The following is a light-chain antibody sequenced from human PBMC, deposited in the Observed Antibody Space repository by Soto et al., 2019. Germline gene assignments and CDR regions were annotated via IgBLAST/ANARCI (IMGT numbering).Light chain of an antibody. CDR3: QQYKNYLT. Sequence: DIQMTQSPSTLSASVGDRVTITCRASQRISTWLAWYQQKPGKAPKGLIYGASSLESGVPSRFSGSGSGTEFTLPISSLQPDDFATYYCQQYKNYLTFGPGTKVDI. V-gene: IGKV1-5*01. J-gene: IGKJ3*01. CDR1: QRISTW. CDR2: GAS.